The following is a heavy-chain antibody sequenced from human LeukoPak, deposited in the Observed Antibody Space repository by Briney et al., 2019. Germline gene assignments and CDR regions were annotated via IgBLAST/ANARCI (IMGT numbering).Heavy chain of an antibody. CDR1: GGSFSGYY. V-gene: IGHV4-34*01. CDR2: INHSGST. CDR3: ARENDSSGYYYYRPFDY. J-gene: IGHJ4*02. Sequence: SETLSLTCAVYGGSFSGYYWGWIRQPPGKGQEWIGEINHSGSTNYNPSLKSRVTLSVDTAKNQFSLKLSSVTAADTAVYYCARENDSSGYYYYRPFDYWGQGTLVTVSS. D-gene: IGHD3-22*01.